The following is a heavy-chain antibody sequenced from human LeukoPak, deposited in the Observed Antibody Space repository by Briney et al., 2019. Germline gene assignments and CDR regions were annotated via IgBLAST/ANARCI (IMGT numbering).Heavy chain of an antibody. CDR3: ARLILIAAAGTGYYFDY. V-gene: IGHV4-59*01. D-gene: IGHD6-13*01. CDR1: GGSISSYY. J-gene: IGHJ4*02. Sequence: SETLSLTCTVSGGSISSYYWSWLRQPPGKGLEWIGYIYYSGSTNYNPSLKSRVTISVDTSKNQFSLKLSSVTAADTAVYYCARLILIAAAGTGYYFDYWGQGTLVTVSS. CDR2: IYYSGST.